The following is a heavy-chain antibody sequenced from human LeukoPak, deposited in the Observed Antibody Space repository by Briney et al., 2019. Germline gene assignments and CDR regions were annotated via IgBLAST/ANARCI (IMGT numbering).Heavy chain of an antibody. V-gene: IGHV4-4*02. D-gene: IGHD6-19*01. CDR2: IYHSGST. Sequence: SGTLSLTCAVSGGSISSSNWWSWVRQPPGKGLEWIGEIYHSGSTKYNPSLKSRVTISVDKSKNQFSLKLSSVTAADTAVYYCARVVAGNFFAFDIWGQGTMVTVSS. CDR3: ARVVAGNFFAFDI. CDR1: GGSISSSNW. J-gene: IGHJ3*02.